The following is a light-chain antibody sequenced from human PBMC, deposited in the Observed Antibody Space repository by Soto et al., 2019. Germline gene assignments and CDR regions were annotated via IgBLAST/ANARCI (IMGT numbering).Light chain of an antibody. CDR1: QSVSTI. CDR3: QQFNNWPHT. CDR2: GAS. J-gene: IGKJ5*01. Sequence: EIVMTQSPATLSVSPGERATLSCRASQSVSTILAWFQQRPGQAPRLLISGASTRAAGIPARFSGSGSGTEFTLTISSLQSEDFAVYYCQQFNNWPHTFGQGTRLEI. V-gene: IGKV3-15*01.